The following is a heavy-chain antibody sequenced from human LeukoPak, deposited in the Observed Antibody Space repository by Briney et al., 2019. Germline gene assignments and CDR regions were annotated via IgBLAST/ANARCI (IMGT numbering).Heavy chain of an antibody. CDR1: GGSISSGGSS. J-gene: IGHJ3*02. Sequence: SETLSLTCAVSGGSISSGGSSWSWIRQPPGKGLEWIGYIYHSGSTYYNPSLKSRVTISVDRSKNQFSLKLSSVTAADTAVYYCARAETTVTTRGAFDIWGQGTMVTVSS. CDR3: ARAETTVTTRGAFDI. V-gene: IGHV4-30-2*01. D-gene: IGHD4-17*01. CDR2: IYHSGST.